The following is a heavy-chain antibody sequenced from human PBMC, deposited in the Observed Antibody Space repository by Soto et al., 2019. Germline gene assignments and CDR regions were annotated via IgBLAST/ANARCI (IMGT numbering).Heavy chain of an antibody. D-gene: IGHD2-15*01. J-gene: IGHJ4*02. CDR2: INHSGST. Sequence: SETLSLTCAVYGGSFSGYYWSWIRQPPGKGLEWIGEINHSGSTNYNPSLKSRVTISVDTSKNQFSLKLSSVTAADTAVYYCARGPRDIVVVVAATQAYYFDYWGQGTLVTVSS. V-gene: IGHV4-34*01. CDR1: GGSFSGYY. CDR3: ARGPRDIVVVVAATQAYYFDY.